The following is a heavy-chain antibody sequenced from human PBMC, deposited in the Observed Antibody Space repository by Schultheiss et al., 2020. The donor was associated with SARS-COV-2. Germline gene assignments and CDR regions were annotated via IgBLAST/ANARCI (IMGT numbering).Heavy chain of an antibody. V-gene: IGHV3-33*01. CDR3: ARAKSETVVVTATGF. J-gene: IGHJ4*02. CDR2: IWYDGSNK. D-gene: IGHD2-21*02. CDR1: GFTFSSYG. Sequence: GGSLRLSCAASGFTFSSYGMHWVRQAPGKGLEWVAVIWYDGSNKYYADSVKGRFTISRDNSKNTLYLQMNSLRGEDTAVYYCARAKSETVVVTATGFWGQGTLVTVSS.